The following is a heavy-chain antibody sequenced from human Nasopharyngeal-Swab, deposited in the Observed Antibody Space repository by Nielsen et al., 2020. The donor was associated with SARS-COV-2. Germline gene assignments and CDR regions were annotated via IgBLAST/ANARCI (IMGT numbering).Heavy chain of an antibody. CDR2: IGAGGST. CDR3: AKYFGSGAYEAFCDC. CDR1: GFTFSSSA. J-gene: IGHJ4*01. D-gene: IGHD3-3*01. V-gene: IGHV3-23*01. Sequence: GESLKISCAASGFTFSSSAISWVRQAPGMGLEWVSVIGAGGSTIYADSVKGRFTISRDNSKNMVYLQMDSLRAEDTAVYYCAKYFGSGAYEAFCDCWGHGALVTVSS.